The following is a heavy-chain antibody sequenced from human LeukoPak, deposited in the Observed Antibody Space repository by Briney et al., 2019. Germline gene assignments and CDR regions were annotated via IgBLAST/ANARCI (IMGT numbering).Heavy chain of an antibody. Sequence: GGSLRLSCAASGFTFSSYGMHWVRQAPGKGLEWVAVISFDGSNKYYADSVKGRFTISRDNSKNTLYLQMNSLRAEDTAVYYCAKERKRLLWFGESFDYWGQGTLVTVSS. CDR2: ISFDGSNK. J-gene: IGHJ4*02. D-gene: IGHD3-10*01. CDR1: GFTFSSYG. V-gene: IGHV3-30*18. CDR3: AKERKRLLWFGESFDY.